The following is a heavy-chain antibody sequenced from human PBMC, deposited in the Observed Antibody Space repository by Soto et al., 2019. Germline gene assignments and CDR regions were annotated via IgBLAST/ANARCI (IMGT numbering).Heavy chain of an antibody. D-gene: IGHD3-22*01. CDR1: GGTFSSYA. CDR2: IIPIFGTA. CDR3: ARDSYHYYYDSSGPLGY. J-gene: IGHJ4*02. V-gene: IGHV1-69*13. Sequence: SVKVSCKASGGTFSSYAISWVRQAPGQGLEWMGGIIPIFGTANYAQKFQGRVTITADESTSTAYMELSSLRSEDTAVYYCARDSYHYYYDSSGPLGYWGQGTLVTV.